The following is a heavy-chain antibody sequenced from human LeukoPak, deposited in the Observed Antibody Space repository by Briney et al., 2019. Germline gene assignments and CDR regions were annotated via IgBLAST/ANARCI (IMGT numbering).Heavy chain of an antibody. CDR3: ARRGDGYKTYYFDY. J-gene: IGHJ4*02. CDR1: GGSISSSSYY. V-gene: IGHV4-39*07. CDR2: IYHSGST. D-gene: IGHD5-24*01. Sequence: SETLSLTCTVSGGSISSSSYYWGWIRQPPGKGLEWIGSIYHSGSTYYNPSLKSRVTISVDTSKNQFSLKLSSVTAADTAVYYCARRGDGYKTYYFDYWGQGTLVTVSS.